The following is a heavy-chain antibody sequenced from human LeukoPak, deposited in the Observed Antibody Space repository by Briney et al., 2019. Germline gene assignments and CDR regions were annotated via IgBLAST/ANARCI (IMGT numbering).Heavy chain of an antibody. Sequence: ASVKVSCKASGYTFTSYDINWVRQATGQGLEWMGWMNPNSGNTGYAQKFQGRVTMTRNTSISTAYMELSSLRSEDTAVYYCARETGYGDYVLVVALDYWGQGTLVTVSS. V-gene: IGHV1-8*01. CDR2: MNPNSGNT. D-gene: IGHD4-17*01. CDR1: GYTFTSYD. CDR3: ARETGYGDYVLVVALDY. J-gene: IGHJ4*02.